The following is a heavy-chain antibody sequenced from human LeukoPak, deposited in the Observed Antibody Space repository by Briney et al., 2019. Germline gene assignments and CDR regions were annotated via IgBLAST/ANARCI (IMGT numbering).Heavy chain of an antibody. Sequence: PSETLSLTCTVSGGSISSYCRSWIRQPPGKGLEWIGYIFYSGSTNYNPSLKSRVTISVDTSKNQFSLKLSSVTAADTAVYYCVRSDDFWSGYYGYWGQGTLVTVSS. CDR1: GGSISSYC. D-gene: IGHD3-3*01. V-gene: IGHV4-59*01. CDR3: VRSDDFWSGYYGY. CDR2: IFYSGST. J-gene: IGHJ4*02.